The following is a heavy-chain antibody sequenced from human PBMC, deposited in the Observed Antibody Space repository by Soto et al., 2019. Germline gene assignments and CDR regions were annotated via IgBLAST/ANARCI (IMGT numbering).Heavy chain of an antibody. CDR1: GFTFSSYA. V-gene: IGHV3-30-3*01. CDR2: ISYDGSNK. J-gene: IGHJ4*02. Sequence: GGSLRLSCAASGFTFSSYAMHWVRQAPGKGLEWVAVISYDGSNKYYADSVKGRFTISRDNSKNTLYLQMNSLRAEDTAVYYCARGLYDYVWGSQLDYWGQGTLVTVSS. D-gene: IGHD3-16*01. CDR3: ARGLYDYVWGSQLDY.